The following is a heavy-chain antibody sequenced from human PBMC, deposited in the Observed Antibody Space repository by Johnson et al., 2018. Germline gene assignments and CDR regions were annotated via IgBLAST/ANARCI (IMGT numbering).Heavy chain of an antibody. CDR1: RFTFSNYW. J-gene: IGHJ3*02. Sequence: LVESGVGLVQPVVSLRLSCASSRFTFSNYWMTWVRLAPGKGLEWVANIKQDGSEKYYVDSVKGRFTISRDNAKNSLYLKMNSLRAEDTAVYDRAREDFITMIVVGGYAFDIWGQGTMVTVSS. D-gene: IGHD3-22*01. V-gene: IGHV3-7*01. CDR2: IKQDGSEK. CDR3: AREDFITMIVVGGYAFDI.